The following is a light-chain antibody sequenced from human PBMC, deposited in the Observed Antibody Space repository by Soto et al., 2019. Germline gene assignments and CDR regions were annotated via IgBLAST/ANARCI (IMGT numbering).Light chain of an antibody. V-gene: IGKV3-15*01. J-gene: IGKJ1*01. Sequence: EIVMTQSPATLSVSPWEIATLSCRASQSVRSNLAWYQQKPGQAPRLLIYGASTRDTGIPARFSGSGSGTEFTLTISSLQSEDFAVYYCQQYNNWPPWTFGQGTKVEIK. CDR3: QQYNNWPPWT. CDR1: QSVRSN. CDR2: GAS.